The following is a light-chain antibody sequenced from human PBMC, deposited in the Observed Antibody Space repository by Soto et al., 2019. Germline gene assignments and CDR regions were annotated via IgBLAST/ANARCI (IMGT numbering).Light chain of an antibody. V-gene: IGKV3-15*01. CDR3: QQYNSYPGT. CDR2: GIS. J-gene: IGKJ1*01. Sequence: EIVMTQSPATLSVSPGERATLSCRASQSVRNNLAWYQQKPGQAPRLLISGISTRATGISARFSGSGSGTEFTLTISSLQPDDFATYYCQQYNSYPGTFGQGTKVDIK. CDR1: QSVRNN.